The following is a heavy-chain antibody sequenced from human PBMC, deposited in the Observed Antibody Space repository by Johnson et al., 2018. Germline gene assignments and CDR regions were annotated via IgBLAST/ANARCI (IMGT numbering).Heavy chain of an antibody. CDR3: ARDSRYNIDS. CDR1: GFTFNMYW. CDR2: IISDGSSA. J-gene: IGHJ4*02. Sequence: VQLVESGGGSVQXVGSXRLXCAASGFTFNMYWMHWVRQAPGQGLVWVSRIISDGSSATYADSVKGRFTTSRDNAKNTLYLQMNSLRADDTAVYYCARDSRYNIDSWGQGTLVTVSS. V-gene: IGHV3-74*01. D-gene: IGHD1-1*01.